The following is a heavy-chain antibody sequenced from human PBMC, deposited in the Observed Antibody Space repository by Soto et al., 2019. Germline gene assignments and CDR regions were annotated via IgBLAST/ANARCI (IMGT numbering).Heavy chain of an antibody. D-gene: IGHD3-22*01. V-gene: IGHV3-23*01. J-gene: IGHJ4*02. CDR3: AKDRNYYDSSGYDY. CDR2: IIGSGGST. Sequence: GSLRLSCAASGFTFNSYAMSWVRQAPGKGLEWVSTIIGSGGSTYYADSVKGRFSVSRDNSENTLYLQMNSLRAEDTAVYYCAKDRNYYDSSGYDYWGQGTLVTVSS. CDR1: GFTFNSYA.